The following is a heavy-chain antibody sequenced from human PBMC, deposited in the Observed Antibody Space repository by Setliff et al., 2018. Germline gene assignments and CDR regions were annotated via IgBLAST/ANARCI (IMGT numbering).Heavy chain of an antibody. CDR3: ARDGNYYYYYMDV. CDR2: IKGDGSEK. Sequence: GGSLRLSCAASAFTFKNYWMSWVRQAPGKGLEWVANIKGDGSEKFYLDSVKGRFTISRDNAKNSLYLQMNSLRAEDTAVYYCARDGNYYYYYMDVWGKGTTVTVSS. J-gene: IGHJ6*03. CDR1: AFTFKNYW. V-gene: IGHV3-7*03.